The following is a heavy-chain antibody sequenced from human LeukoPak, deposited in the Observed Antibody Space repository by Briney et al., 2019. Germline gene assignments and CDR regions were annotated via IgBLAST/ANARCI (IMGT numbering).Heavy chain of an antibody. CDR1: GYTFTGYY. D-gene: IGHD3-10*01. CDR2: IKPDSGDT. V-gene: IGHV1-2*02. CDR3: ATNILVRDIINWFDP. Sequence: ASVKVSCKASGYTFTGYYMHWVRQAPGQGLEWMGWIKPDSGDTRSAQKFQGRVTMTRDTSISTAYMELSSLRYDDTAVYYCATNILVRDIINWFDPWGQGTLVTVSS. J-gene: IGHJ5*02.